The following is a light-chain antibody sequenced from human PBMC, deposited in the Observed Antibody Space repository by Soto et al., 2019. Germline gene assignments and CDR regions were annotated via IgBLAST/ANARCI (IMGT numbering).Light chain of an antibody. J-gene: IGLJ2*01. Sequence: QSALTQPASVSGSPGQSITISCTGTSGDIGSYNRVSWYQQHPGKAPKLIIYEVTDRPSGVPGRFSGSKSGNTASLTISGLQAEDEADYYCCSYGGGYTPLVFGGGTKLTVL. V-gene: IGLV2-14*01. CDR2: EVT. CDR3: CSYGGGYTPLV. CDR1: SGDIGSYNR.